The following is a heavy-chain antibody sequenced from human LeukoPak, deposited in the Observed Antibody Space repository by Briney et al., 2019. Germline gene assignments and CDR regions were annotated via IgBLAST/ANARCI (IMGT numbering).Heavy chain of an antibody. CDR2: ISAFNGHT. J-gene: IGHJ4*02. V-gene: IGHV1-18*01. CDR1: GYTFTSFG. Sequence: ASVKVSCKASGYTFTSFGITWVRQAPGHGLEWMGWISAFNGHTTYAQNLQGRLTMTTDSSTNTAYMELGSLTSDDTAVYYCARDQAVGATAGTFDHWGQGTLVTVPS. CDR3: ARDQAVGATAGTFDH. D-gene: IGHD1-26*01.